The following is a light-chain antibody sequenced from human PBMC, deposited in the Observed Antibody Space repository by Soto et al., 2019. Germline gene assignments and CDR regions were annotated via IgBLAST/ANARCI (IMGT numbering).Light chain of an antibody. J-gene: IGLJ1*01. CDR3: TSHAGNYNFPYV. CDR2: DVI. V-gene: IGLV2-8*01. Sequence: QSVLTQPPSASGSPGQSVTISCTGTSSDVGGYNYVSWYQQHPGKAPKLMIYDVIKRPSGVPDRFSGSKSGNTASLTVSGLQAEDEADYYCTSHAGNYNFPYVFGTGTKLTVL. CDR1: SSDVGGYNY.